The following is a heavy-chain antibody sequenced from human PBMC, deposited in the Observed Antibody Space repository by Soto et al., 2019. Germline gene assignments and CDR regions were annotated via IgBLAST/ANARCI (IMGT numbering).Heavy chain of an antibody. D-gene: IGHD2-2*01. V-gene: IGHV3-30*18. Sequence: QVQLVESGGGVVQPGRSLRLSCAASGFTFSSYGMHWVRQAPGKGLEWVAVISYDGSNKYYADSVKGRFTISRDNSKNTLYLKMKSLIAEDTAVYYCANDHDIVVVLAPRGYWGQGTLVTVSS. CDR3: ANDHDIVVVLAPRGY. CDR1: GFTFSSYG. J-gene: IGHJ4*02. CDR2: ISYDGSNK.